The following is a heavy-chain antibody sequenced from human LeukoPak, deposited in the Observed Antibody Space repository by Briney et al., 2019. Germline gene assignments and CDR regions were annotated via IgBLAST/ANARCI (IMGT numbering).Heavy chain of an antibody. CDR1: GFTFSSYG. V-gene: IGHV3-30*18. D-gene: IGHD1-26*01. CDR3: AKSTTVGAFDAFDI. CDR2: ISYDGSNK. J-gene: IGHJ3*02. Sequence: GGSLRLSCAASGFTFSSYGMHWVRQAPGKGLEWVAVISYDGSNKYYADSVKGRSTISRDNSKNTLYLQMDSLRAEDTAVYYCAKSTTVGAFDAFDIWGQGTMVTVSS.